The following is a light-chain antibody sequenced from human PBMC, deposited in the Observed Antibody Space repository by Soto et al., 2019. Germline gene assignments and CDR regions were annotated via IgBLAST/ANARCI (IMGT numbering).Light chain of an antibody. V-gene: IGLV2-14*03. CDR2: DVT. J-gene: IGLJ1*01. CDR1: SSDVGGYNY. Sequence: QSVLTQPASVSGSPGQSITISCTGTSSDVGGYNYVSWYQHHPGKAPKLIIYDVTNRPSGVSNPFSGSNSGNTASLTISGVQPEDEAGYYWSSKKTSKTRQIIYGTGPKVTV. CDR3: SSKKTSKTRQII.